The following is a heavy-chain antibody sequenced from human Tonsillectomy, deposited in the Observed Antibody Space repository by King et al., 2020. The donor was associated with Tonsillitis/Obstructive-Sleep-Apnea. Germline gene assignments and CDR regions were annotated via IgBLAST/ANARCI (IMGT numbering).Heavy chain of an antibody. Sequence: VQLVESGGGLIQPGGSLRVSCAASGLIVINNYMSWGRQAPGKGLAWGSVIYSDGTTNYADSVKGRFTISRDNSKNKLHLQMNSLRAEYTAVYYCARDKTGAEGYYYYYYMDVWGKGATVTVSS. CDR1: GLIVINNY. CDR3: ARDKTGAEGYYYYYYMDV. J-gene: IGHJ6*03. V-gene: IGHV3-53*01. CDR2: IYSDGTT.